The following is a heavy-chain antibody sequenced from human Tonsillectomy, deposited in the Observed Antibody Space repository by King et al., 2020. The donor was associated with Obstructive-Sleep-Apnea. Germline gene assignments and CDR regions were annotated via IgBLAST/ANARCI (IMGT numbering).Heavy chain of an antibody. V-gene: IGHV4-59*01. D-gene: IGHD3-3*01. CDR3: AREGDMSAYYTDYFDY. Sequence: QLQESGPGLVKPSETLSLTCTVSGGSMKNYYWSWIRQPPGKGLEWIGYIYYSGTTNYSPSLKSRVTISVDASKNQFSQDLTSVTTADTAVYYCAREGDMSAYYTDYFDYWGQGILITVSS. J-gene: IGHJ4*02. CDR1: GGSMKNYY. CDR2: IYYSGTT.